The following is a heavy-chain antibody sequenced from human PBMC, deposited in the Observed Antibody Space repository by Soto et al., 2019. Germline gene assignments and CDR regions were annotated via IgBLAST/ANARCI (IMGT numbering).Heavy chain of an antibody. CDR2: IYYSGST. Sequence: SETLSLTCTVSGGSISSGDYSWSWIRQPPGKGLEWIGYIYYSGSTYYNPSLKSRVTISVDTSKNQFSLKLSSVTAADTAVYYCARVARRRTRPFDYGGQGTLV. J-gene: IGHJ4*02. V-gene: IGHV4-30-4*01. CDR3: ARVARRRTRPFDY. D-gene: IGHD6-6*01. CDR1: GGSISSGDYS.